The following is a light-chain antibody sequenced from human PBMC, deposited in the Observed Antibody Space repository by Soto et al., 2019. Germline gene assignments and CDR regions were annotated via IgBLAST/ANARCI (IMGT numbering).Light chain of an antibody. CDR2: EVS. Sequence: QSVLTQPPSASGSPGQSVTISCTGTSSDVGGYNYVSWYQQHPGKAPKLMIYEVSKRPSGVPDRFSGSKSGNTASLTVSWIQAEDEADYYCSSYAGSNNLVFGGGTKVTVL. V-gene: IGLV2-8*01. CDR1: SSDVGGYNY. J-gene: IGLJ2*01. CDR3: SSYAGSNNLV.